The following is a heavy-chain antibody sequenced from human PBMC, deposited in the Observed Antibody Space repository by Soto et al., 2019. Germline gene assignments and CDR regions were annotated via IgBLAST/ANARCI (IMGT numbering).Heavy chain of an antibody. J-gene: IGHJ2*01. D-gene: IGHD5-12*01. CDR3: AKDSWGGYDWAARKDSSGYFDL. CDR2: ISYDGSNK. Sequence: GGSLRLSCAASGFTFSSYGMHWVRQAPGKGLEWVAVISYDGSNKYYADSVKGRFTISRDNSKNTLYLQMNSLRAEDTAVYYCAKDSWGGYDWAARKDSSGYFDLWGRGTLVTVSS. V-gene: IGHV3-30*18. CDR1: GFTFSSYG.